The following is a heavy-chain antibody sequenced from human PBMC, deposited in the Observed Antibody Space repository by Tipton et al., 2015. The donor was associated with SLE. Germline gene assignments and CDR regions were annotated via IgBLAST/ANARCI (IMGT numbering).Heavy chain of an antibody. J-gene: IGHJ6*04. D-gene: IGHD1-7*01. CDR1: GGSISRIGYY. Sequence: TLSLTCTASGGSISRIGYYWTWIRQLPGKGLEWIGYIYYSGNTYYNPSLGSRLTISVDTSKDQFSLRLTSVTAADTAVYYCARATDWNLSPDVWGKGTTVTVSS. CDR2: IYYSGNT. V-gene: IGHV4-31*03. CDR3: ARATDWNLSPDV.